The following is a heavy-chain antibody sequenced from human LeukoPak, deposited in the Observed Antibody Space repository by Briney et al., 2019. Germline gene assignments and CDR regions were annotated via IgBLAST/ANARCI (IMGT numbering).Heavy chain of an antibody. CDR1: GGSISSSDFF. J-gene: IGHJ6*02. CDR3: ARQSSQDIGVVLHNHCGMDV. CDR2: IYYSGST. Sequence: SETLSLTCTVSGGSISSSDFFWGWIRQPPGKGLEWIGSIYYSGSTYYNPSLKSRVTISVDTSKNQFSLKLSSVTAADTAVYYCARQSSQDIGVVLHNHCGMDVWGQGTTVTVSS. V-gene: IGHV4-39*01. D-gene: IGHD2-15*01.